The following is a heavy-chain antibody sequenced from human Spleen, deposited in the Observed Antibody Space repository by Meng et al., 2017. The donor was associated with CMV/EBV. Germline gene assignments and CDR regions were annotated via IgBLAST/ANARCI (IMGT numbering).Heavy chain of an antibody. CDR1: GGSIGSIDYY. J-gene: IGHJ6*02. CDR2: IYYNGST. V-gene: IGHV4-39*07. D-gene: IGHD3-3*01. CDR3: ARGPPVGFWSGYSSYYYYGMDV. Sequence: SETLSLTCTVSGGSIGSIDYYWGWIRQSPGKGLEWIGSIYYNGSTYYNPSRQSRLTISIDTSKSQFSLRVNSVTAADTAVYYCARGPPVGFWSGYSSYYYYGMDVWGQGTTVTVSS.